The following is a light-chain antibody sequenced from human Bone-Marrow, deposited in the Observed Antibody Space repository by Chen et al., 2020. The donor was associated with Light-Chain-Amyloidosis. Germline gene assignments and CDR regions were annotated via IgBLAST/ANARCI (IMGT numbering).Light chain of an antibody. CDR3: QRYYSTPYT. CDR2: WAS. J-gene: IGKJ2*01. CDR1: ESLLYRSNNKNY. Sequence: DIVMTQSPDSLAVTLGERATINCKSSESLLYRSNNKNYLGWYQQKPGQSPKLLMYWASTRESGVPDRFSGSGSGTDFTLTISSRQAEDGAVYYCQRYYSTPYTFGQGTKLEIQ. V-gene: IGKV4-1*01.